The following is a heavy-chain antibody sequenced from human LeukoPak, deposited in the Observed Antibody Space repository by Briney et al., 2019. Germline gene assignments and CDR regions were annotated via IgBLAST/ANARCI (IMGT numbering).Heavy chain of an antibody. D-gene: IGHD3-22*01. Sequence: ASVKVSCKASGYTFTSYDINWVRQATGQGLEWMGWMNPNSGNTGHAQKFQGRVTMTRNTSISTAYMELSSLRSEDTAVYYCARALTYYYDSSADWFDPWSQGTLVTVSS. V-gene: IGHV1-8*01. CDR3: ARALTYYYDSSADWFDP. CDR2: MNPNSGNT. J-gene: IGHJ5*02. CDR1: GYTFTSYD.